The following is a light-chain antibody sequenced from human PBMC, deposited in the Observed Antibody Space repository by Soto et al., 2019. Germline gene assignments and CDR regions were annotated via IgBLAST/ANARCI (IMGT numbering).Light chain of an antibody. CDR1: QSVSSRY. V-gene: IGKV3-20*01. J-gene: IGKJ1*01. Sequence: EIVLTQSPGTLSLSPGERATLSCRANQSVSSRYLAWYQQNPGQAPRLLISGASTRATGIPDRFSGSGSGTDFTLTISRLEPEDFAVYYCQQYGNSRWTFGQGTKVEIK. CDR3: QQYGNSRWT. CDR2: GAS.